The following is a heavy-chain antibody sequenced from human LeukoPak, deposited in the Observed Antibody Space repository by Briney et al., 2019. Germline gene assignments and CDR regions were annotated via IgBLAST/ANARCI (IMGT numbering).Heavy chain of an antibody. V-gene: IGHV3-23*01. CDR1: GFTFSSYG. Sequence: GGTLRLSCAASGFTFSSYGMSWVRQAPGKGLEWASAISGSGGSTYYADSVKGRFTISRDNSKNTLYLQMNSLRAEDTAVYYCVAYEDIVVVPVPRHFDYWGQGTLVTVSS. CDR2: ISGSGGST. CDR3: VAYEDIVVVPVPRHFDY. J-gene: IGHJ4*02. D-gene: IGHD2-2*01.